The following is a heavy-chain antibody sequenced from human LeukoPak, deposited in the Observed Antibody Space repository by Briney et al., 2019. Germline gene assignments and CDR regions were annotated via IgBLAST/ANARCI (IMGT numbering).Heavy chain of an antibody. Sequence: GESLKISCKGSGYSFTSYWIGWVRQMPGKGLEWMGIIYPGDSDTRYSPSFQGQVTISADKSIGTAYLQWSSLKASDTAMYYCASGTRDGYNYGAFDIWGQGTMVTVSS. CDR3: ASGTRDGYNYGAFDI. D-gene: IGHD5-24*01. J-gene: IGHJ3*02. CDR1: GYSFTSYW. V-gene: IGHV5-51*01. CDR2: IYPGDSDT.